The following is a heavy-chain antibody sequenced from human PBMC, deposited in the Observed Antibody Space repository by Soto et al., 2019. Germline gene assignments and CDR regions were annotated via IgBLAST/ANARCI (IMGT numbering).Heavy chain of an antibody. CDR2: MNPNSGNT. V-gene: IGHV1-8*01. CDR3: ARGSGNYYDSSGYYLRLYYFDY. Sequence: PSVKVSCKASGYTFTIYDINGLRQATGQGLEGMGWMNPNSGNTGYAQKFQGRVTMTRNTSISTAYMELSSLRSEDTAVYYCARGSGNYYDSSGYYLRLYYFDYWGQGTLVTSPQ. CDR1: GYTFTIYD. D-gene: IGHD3-22*01. J-gene: IGHJ4*02.